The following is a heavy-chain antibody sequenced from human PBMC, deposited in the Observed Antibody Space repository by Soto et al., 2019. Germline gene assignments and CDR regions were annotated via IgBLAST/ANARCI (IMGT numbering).Heavy chain of an antibody. CDR3: ARVHKNGDYDFDY. V-gene: IGHV4-34*01. J-gene: IGHJ4*02. Sequence: QVQLQQWGAGLLKPSETLSLTCAVYGGSFSGYYWSWIRQPPGKGLEWIGEINHSGSTNYNPSLKSRFTISVDTSKNQFSLKLSSVTAADTAVYYCARVHKNGDYDFDYWGQGTLVTVSS. D-gene: IGHD4-17*01. CDR1: GGSFSGYY. CDR2: INHSGST.